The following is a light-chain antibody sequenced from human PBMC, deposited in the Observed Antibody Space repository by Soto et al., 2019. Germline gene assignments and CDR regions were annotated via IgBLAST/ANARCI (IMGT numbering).Light chain of an antibody. CDR2: DVS. J-gene: IGLJ1*01. CDR3: SSYTSSSTYV. V-gene: IGLV2-18*02. Sequence: QSVLTQAPSGSGSPGQSVGISCTGTSSDVGSYNRVSWYQQSPGTAPKLMIYDVSNRPSGVPDRFSGSKSGNTASLTISGLQAEDEAEYYCSSYTSSSTYVFGTGTKVTVL. CDR1: SSDVGSYNR.